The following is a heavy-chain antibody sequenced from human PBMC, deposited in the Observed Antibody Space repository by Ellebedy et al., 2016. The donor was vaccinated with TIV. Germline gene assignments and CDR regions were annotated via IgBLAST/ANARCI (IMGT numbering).Heavy chain of an antibody. D-gene: IGHD3-10*01. CDR1: GFTFSSYD. CDR2: VSHDGSAK. V-gene: IGHV3-30*03. Sequence: GESLKISCAASGFTFSSYDMHWVRQAPGKGLEWVAVVSHDGSAKYYADSVKGRFTISRDNSKNTLYLQMNSLRAEDTAVYYCARGGSVSGYFAYWGQGTLVTVSS. J-gene: IGHJ4*02. CDR3: ARGGSVSGYFAY.